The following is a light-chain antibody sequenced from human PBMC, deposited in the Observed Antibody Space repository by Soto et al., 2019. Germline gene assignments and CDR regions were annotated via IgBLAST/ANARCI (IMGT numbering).Light chain of an antibody. J-gene: IGLJ3*02. Sequence: QSALTQPASVSGSPGQSITISCTGTSSDVGGYNYASWYQQHPGQAPTLMIYELSNRPSWAPNRFSGSKSGNTASLTISGLQAEEEADYCCRSYTSSSTWVFGGGTQLTVL. CDR3: RSYTSSSTWV. CDR1: SSDVGGYNY. V-gene: IGLV2-14*01. CDR2: ELS.